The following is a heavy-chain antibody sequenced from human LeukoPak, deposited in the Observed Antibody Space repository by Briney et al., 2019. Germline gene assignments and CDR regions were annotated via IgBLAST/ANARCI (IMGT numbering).Heavy chain of an antibody. CDR1: GGSFSGYY. D-gene: IGHD1-1*01. J-gene: IGHJ6*02. CDR2: INHSGST. V-gene: IGHV4-34*01. CDR3: ARGASTTGTTIPDYYYGMDV. Sequence: SETLSLTCAVYGGSFSGYYWSWIRQPPGKGLEWIGEINHSGSTNYNPSLKSRVTISVDTSKNQFSLKPSSVTAADTAVYYCARGASTTGTTIPDYYYGMDVWGQGTTVTVSS.